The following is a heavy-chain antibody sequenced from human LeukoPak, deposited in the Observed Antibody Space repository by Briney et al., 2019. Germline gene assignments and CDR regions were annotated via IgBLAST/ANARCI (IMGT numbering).Heavy chain of an antibody. CDR1: GYTFTSYD. V-gene: IGHV1-8*01. Sequence: ASVKVSCKASGYTFTSYDINWVRQAPGQGLEWMGWVNPDSGNTGYAQKFQGRVTMTRNTSISTAYMELSSLRSEDTAVYYCARGLIVVGASVYWGQGTLVTAS. J-gene: IGHJ4*02. CDR2: VNPDSGNT. CDR3: ARGLIVVGASVY. D-gene: IGHD3-22*01.